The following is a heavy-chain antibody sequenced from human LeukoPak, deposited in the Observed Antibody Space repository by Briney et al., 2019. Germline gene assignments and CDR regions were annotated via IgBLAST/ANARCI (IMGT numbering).Heavy chain of an antibody. CDR2: INPSGGST. J-gene: IGHJ6*02. Sequence: ASVKVSCKASGYTFTSYYMHWVRQAPGQGLEWMGIINPSGGSTSYAQKFQGRVTMTRDTSTSTVYMELSSLRPEDTAVYYCASSEEVVVVVAASPSRLSGMDVWGQGTTVTVSS. V-gene: IGHV1-46*01. CDR1: GYTFTSYY. CDR3: ASSEEVVVVVAASPSRLSGMDV. D-gene: IGHD2-15*01.